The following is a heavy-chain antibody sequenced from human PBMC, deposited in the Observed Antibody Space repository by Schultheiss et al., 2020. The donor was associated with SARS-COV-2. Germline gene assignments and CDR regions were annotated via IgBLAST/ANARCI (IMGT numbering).Heavy chain of an antibody. CDR2: ISAYNGNT. D-gene: IGHD6-19*01. CDR3: ARDGSGWYGRTYYYYGMDV. J-gene: IGHJ6*02. CDR1: GYTFTSYG. Sequence: ASVKVSCKASGYTFTSYGISWVRQAPGQGLEWMGWISAYNGNTNYAQKLQGRVTMTTDTSTSTAYMELRSLRSDDTAVYYCARDGSGWYGRTYYYYGMDVWGQGTTVTVSS. V-gene: IGHV1-18*01.